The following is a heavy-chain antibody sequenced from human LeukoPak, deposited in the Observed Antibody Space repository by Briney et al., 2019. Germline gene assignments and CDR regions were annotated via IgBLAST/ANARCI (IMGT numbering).Heavy chain of an antibody. CDR2: INWNGGST. CDR1: GFTFDDYG. Sequence: GGSLRLSCAASGFTFDDYGMSWVRQAPGKGLEWVSGINWNGGSTGYADSVKGRFTISRDNAKNSLYLQMNSLRAEDTAVYYCAKVYYYDSSGYYYYYYMDVWGKGTTVTISS. CDR3: AKVYYYDSSGYYYYYYMDV. D-gene: IGHD3-22*01. J-gene: IGHJ6*03. V-gene: IGHV3-20*04.